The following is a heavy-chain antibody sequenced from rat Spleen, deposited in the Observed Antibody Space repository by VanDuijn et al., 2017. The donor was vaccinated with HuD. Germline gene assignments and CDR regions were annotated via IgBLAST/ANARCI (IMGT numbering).Heavy chain of an antibody. J-gene: IGHJ2*01. CDR1: GFTFSNYG. V-gene: IGHV5-29*01. Sequence: EVQLVESDGGLVQPGRSLKLSCAASGFTFSNYGMHWIRQAPKKGLEWVATIIYDGSSTYYRDSVKGRFTISRDNAKSTLSLQMDSLRSEDTATYYCARRHYGYTDYFDYWGQGVMVTVSS. D-gene: IGHD1-9*01. CDR2: IIYDGSST. CDR3: ARRHYGYTDYFDY.